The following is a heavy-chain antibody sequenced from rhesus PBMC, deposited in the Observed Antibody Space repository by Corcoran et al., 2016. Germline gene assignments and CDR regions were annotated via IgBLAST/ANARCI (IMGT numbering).Heavy chain of an antibody. Sequence: QVQLQESGPGLVKPSETLSLTCAVSGGSCSSYWWSWIRQPPGTGLEWIGEINCNSWSTNYNPSRKIRVTISKDASKNQFALKLSSVTASDTAVYYCARYSRIAAAGFRFDYWGQGVLVTVSS. CDR2: INCNSWST. CDR1: GGSCSSYW. D-gene: IGHD6-31*01. CDR3: ARYSRIAAAGFRFDY. J-gene: IGHJ4*01. V-gene: IGHV4-80*01.